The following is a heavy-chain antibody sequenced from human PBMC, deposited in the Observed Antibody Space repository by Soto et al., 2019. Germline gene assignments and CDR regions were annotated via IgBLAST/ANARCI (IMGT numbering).Heavy chain of an antibody. J-gene: IGHJ6*02. CDR2: IYYSGST. D-gene: IGHD5-18*01. CDR1: GGSINSGSYY. V-gene: IGHV4-39*01. CDR3: ARRKYEDKAMITYYSGVAV. Sequence: PSETLSLTCTVSGGSINSGSYYWGWIRQPPGKGLEWIGSIYYSGSTYYNPSLKSRVTISVDTSKNQFSLKLSSVTAADTAVYYCARRKYEDKAMITYYSGVAVWGQGTTVTVSS.